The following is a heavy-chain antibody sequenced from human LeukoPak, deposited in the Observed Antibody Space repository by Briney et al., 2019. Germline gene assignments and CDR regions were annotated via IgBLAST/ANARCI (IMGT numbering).Heavy chain of an antibody. CDR1: GGSFSGYY. V-gene: IGHV4-34*01. J-gene: IGHJ5*02. CDR2: INHSGST. D-gene: IGHD2-2*01. CDR3: ARGGNIVVVWKTNWFDP. Sequence: SETLSLTCAVYGGSFSGYYWSWIRQPPGKGLEWIGEINHSGSTNYNPSLKSRVTISVDTSKNQFSLKLSSVTAADTAVYYCARGGNIVVVWKTNWFDPWGQGTLVTASS.